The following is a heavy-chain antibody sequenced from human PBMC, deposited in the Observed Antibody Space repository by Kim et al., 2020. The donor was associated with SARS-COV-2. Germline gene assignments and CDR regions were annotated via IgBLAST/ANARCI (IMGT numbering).Heavy chain of an antibody. J-gene: IGHJ4*02. Sequence: SETLSLTCTVSGGSISHYYWSWIRQPPGKGLDWIGYIYYSGDTTYNASLKSRVTISVDTSKNQFSLKLSSVTAADTAVYYCARLLGITGTDDYFDYWGQGTLVTVSS. D-gene: IGHD1-20*01. CDR3: ARLLGITGTDDYFDY. V-gene: IGHV4-59*08. CDR2: IYYSGDT. CDR1: GGSISHYY.